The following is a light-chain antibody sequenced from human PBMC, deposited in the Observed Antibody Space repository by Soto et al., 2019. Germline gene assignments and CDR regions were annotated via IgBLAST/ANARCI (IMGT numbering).Light chain of an antibody. CDR2: LAS. CDR3: MQALQTPRA. J-gene: IGKJ1*01. V-gene: IGKV2-28*01. CDR1: QSLLHSNGYNY. Sequence: DIVMTQSPLSLPVTPGEPASISCRSSQSLLHSNGYNYLDWYLQKPGQSPQVLIYLASIRASGVPGGFGGSGSGTDFTLKISRVEAEDVGVYYCMQALQTPRAFGQGTKVEIK.